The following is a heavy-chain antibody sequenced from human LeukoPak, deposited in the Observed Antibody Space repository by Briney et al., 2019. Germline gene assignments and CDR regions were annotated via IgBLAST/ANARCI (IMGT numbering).Heavy chain of an antibody. CDR3: ARAGGVKTAALDLDY. CDR2: IYYTGIT. V-gene: IGHV4-39*07. J-gene: IGHJ4*02. Sequence: SETLSLTCTVSGASITSSNYYWLWLRQPPGKGLEWIGSIYYTGITYYNLSLKSRVTISVDTSKYQCSLRLSSVTAADTAVYYCARAGGVKTAALDLDYWGQGTLVTVSS. D-gene: IGHD6-25*01. CDR1: GASITSSNYY.